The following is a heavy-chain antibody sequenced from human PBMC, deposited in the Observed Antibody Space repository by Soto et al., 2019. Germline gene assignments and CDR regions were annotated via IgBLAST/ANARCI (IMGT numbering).Heavy chain of an antibody. CDR2: IIPIFGTA. CDR3: ARGAGVRGQGYYYYGMDV. V-gene: IGHV1-69*01. J-gene: IGHJ6*02. Sequence: QVQLVQSGAEVKKPGSSVKVSCKASGGTFSSYAISWVRQAPGQGLEWMGGIIPIFGTANYAQKFQGRVTINADESTSTAYMELSSLRSEDTAVYYCARGAGVRGQGYYYYGMDVWGQGTTVTVSS. CDR1: GGTFSSYA. D-gene: IGHD3-10*01.